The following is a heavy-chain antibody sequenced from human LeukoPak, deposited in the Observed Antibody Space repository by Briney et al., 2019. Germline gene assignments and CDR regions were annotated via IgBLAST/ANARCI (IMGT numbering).Heavy chain of an antibody. V-gene: IGHV3-7*01. CDR3: ARTYCSSTTDSSCYYFDY. J-gene: IGHJ4*02. D-gene: IGHD2-2*01. CDR1: GFTFSSYW. Sequence: GGSLRLPCAASGFTFSSYWMSWVRQAPGKGLEWVANIKQDGSEKYYVDSVKGRFTISRDNAKNSLYLQMNSLRAEDTAVYYCARTYCSSTTDSSCYYFDYWGQGTLVTVSS. CDR2: IKQDGSEK.